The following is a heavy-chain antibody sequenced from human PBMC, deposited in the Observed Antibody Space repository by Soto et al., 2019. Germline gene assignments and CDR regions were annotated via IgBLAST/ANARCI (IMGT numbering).Heavy chain of an antibody. CDR3: TSAERGKTGTRV. D-gene: IGHD1-1*01. CDR2: ISQSSTYT. J-gene: IGHJ4*02. Sequence: QVQLVESEGDLVKPGGSLRLSCAASGFTFSDYYMSWVRQAPGKGLEWLSYISQSSTYTNYADSVRGRFTISRDNAKNSLYLQMNSLRADDTAVYYCTSAERGKTGTRVWGQGTLVSVSS. V-gene: IGHV3-11*06. CDR1: GFTFSDYY.